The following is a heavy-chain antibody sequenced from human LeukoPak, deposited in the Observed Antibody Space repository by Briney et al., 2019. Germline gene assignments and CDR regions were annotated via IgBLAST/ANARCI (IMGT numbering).Heavy chain of an antibody. J-gene: IGHJ4*02. V-gene: IGHV1-2*06. CDR3: ARGTMTRVTTGIGY. CDR2: INPNSGGT. Sequence: ASVKVSCKASGYTFTGYYMHWVRQAPGPGLEWMGRINPNSGGTHYAQKFQGRVTMSRDTSISTAYMELSRLRSDGTAVYYWARGTMTRVTTGIGYWGQGTLVTVSS. D-gene: IGHD4-17*01. CDR1: GYTFTGYY.